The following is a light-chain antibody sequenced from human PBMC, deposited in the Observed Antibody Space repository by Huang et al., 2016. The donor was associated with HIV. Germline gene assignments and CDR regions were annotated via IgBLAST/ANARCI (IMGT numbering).Light chain of an antibody. CDR3: QQRSSWPLT. V-gene: IGKV3-11*01. CDR1: QSVGSF. Sequence: EIVLTQSPATLSLSPGERATLSCRASQSVGSFFAWYQQKPGQSPRLLIYDSSNRATGIPARFSGSGSGTDFTLTIRSLEPEDFAVYYCQQRSSWPLTFGGGTKLEIK. J-gene: IGKJ4*01. CDR2: DSS.